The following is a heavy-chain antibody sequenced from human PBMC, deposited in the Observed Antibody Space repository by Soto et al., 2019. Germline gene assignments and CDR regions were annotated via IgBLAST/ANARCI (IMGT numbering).Heavy chain of an antibody. CDR2: INHSGST. CDR3: ARGLGYYYGSGSYYKY. J-gene: IGHJ4*02. D-gene: IGHD3-10*01. V-gene: IGHV4-34*01. Sequence: QVQLQQWGAGLLKPSETLSLTCAVYGGSFSGYYWSWIRQPPGKGLEWIGEINHSGSTNYNPSLKSRVTISLDTSKNQFSLKLSPVTAADTAVYYCARGLGYYYGSGSYYKYWGQGTLVTVSS. CDR1: GGSFSGYY.